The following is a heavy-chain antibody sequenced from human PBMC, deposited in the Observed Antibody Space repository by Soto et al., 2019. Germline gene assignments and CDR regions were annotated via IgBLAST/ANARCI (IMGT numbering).Heavy chain of an antibody. CDR2: IYYSGST. D-gene: IGHD1-26*01. J-gene: IGHJ4*02. V-gene: IGHV4-31*03. Sequence: SETLSLTCTVSGGSISSGGYYWSWIRQHPGKGLEWIGYIYYSGSTYYNPSLKSRVTISVDTSKNQFSLKLSSVTAADTAVYYCERAEGATMKDIYFDYWGQGTLVTVS. CDR1: GGSISSGGYY. CDR3: ERAEGATMKDIYFDY.